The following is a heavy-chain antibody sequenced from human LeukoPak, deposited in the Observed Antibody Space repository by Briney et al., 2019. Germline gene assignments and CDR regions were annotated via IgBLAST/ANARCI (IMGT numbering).Heavy chain of an antibody. CDR3: ARAPSAINWFDP. Sequence: ASVKVSCKASGYSFTTYGISWVRQAPGQGLEWMGWISAYNGNTKYAQNLQGRVTMTTDTSTSTAYMDLRSLRSDDTAVYYCARAPSAINWFDPWGRGTLVTVSS. J-gene: IGHJ5*02. CDR2: ISAYNGNT. V-gene: IGHV1-18*01. CDR1: GYSFTTYG.